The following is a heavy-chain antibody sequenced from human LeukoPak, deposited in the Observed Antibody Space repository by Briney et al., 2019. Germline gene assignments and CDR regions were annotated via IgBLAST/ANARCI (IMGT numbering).Heavy chain of an antibody. CDR2: INPSGGST. Sequence: ASVKVSCKASGYTLTSYYMHWVRQAPGQGLEWMGIINPSGGSTSYAQKFQGRVTMTRDTSTSTVYMELSSLRSEDTAVYYCARERGLVGATPAWFDPWGQGTLVTVSS. D-gene: IGHD1-26*01. V-gene: IGHV1-46*01. J-gene: IGHJ5*02. CDR3: ARERGLVGATPAWFDP. CDR1: GYTLTSYY.